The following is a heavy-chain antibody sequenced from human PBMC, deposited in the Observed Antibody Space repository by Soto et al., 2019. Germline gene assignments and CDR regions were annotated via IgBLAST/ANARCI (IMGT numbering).Heavy chain of an antibody. CDR2: ISYDGSNK. V-gene: IGHV3-30-3*01. J-gene: IGHJ4*02. CDR3: ARWEDTAMDLACDY. Sequence: QVQLVESGGGVVQPGRSLRLSCAASGFTFSSYAMHWVRQAPGKGLEWVAVISYDGSNKYYADSVKGRFTISRDNSKNTLYLQMNSLRAEDTAVYYWARWEDTAMDLACDYWGQGTLVTVSS. D-gene: IGHD5-18*01. CDR1: GFTFSSYA.